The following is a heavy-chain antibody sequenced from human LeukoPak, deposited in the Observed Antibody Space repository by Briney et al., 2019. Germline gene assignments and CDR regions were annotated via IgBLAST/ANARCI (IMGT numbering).Heavy chain of an antibody. V-gene: IGHV3-30*09. J-gene: IGHJ4*02. CDR1: GFTFSGFA. D-gene: IGHD6-19*01. Sequence: HPGGSLRLSCAASGFTFSGFAFHWVRQAPGKGLEGVAVISHDGRNIYYADSVRGRFGISRDNSKNTLYLQIYSLKPEDTAVYFCARDRGPTIAVPYYFDYWAREPWSPSPQ. CDR2: ISHDGRNI. CDR3: ARDRGPTIAVPYYFDY.